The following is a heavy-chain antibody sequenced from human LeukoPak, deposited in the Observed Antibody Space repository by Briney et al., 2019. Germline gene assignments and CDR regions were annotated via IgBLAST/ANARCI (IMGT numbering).Heavy chain of an antibody. CDR2: IYYSGST. V-gene: IGHV4-39*01. Sequence: SETLSLTCSVSGGXISSSSYYWGWIRQPPGMGLEWIGSIYYSGSTYYNPSLKSRVTISVDTSKNQFSLKLSSVTAADTAVYYCARQASIVVVTAPGFDYWGQGTLVTVSS. CDR3: ARQASIVVVTAPGFDY. J-gene: IGHJ4*02. CDR1: GGXISSSSYY. D-gene: IGHD2-21*02.